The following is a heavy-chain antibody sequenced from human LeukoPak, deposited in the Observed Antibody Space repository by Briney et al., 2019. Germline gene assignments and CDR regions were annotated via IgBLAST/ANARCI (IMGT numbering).Heavy chain of an antibody. J-gene: IGHJ4*02. Sequence: SSETLSLTCTVSGGSISSYYWSWIRQPPGKGLEWIGYIYYSGSTNYNPSLKSRVTISVDTSKNQFSLKLSSVTAADTAVYYCARAGLWFGELTIDYWGQGTLVTVSS. D-gene: IGHD3-10*01. CDR2: IYYSGST. CDR1: GGSISSYY. V-gene: IGHV4-59*01. CDR3: ARAGLWFGELTIDY.